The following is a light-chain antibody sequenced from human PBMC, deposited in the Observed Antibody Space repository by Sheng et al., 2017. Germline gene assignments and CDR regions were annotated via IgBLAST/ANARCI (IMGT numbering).Light chain of an antibody. CDR2: AAS. Sequence: ETVMTQSPATLSLSPGERATLSCRASQSVGSNSLAWYQHKLGQAPRLLIYAASTRATGIPDRFSGSGSGTDFTLTITRLEPEDFAVYYCQQYRFLPETFGQGTRV. J-gene: IGKJ1*01. V-gene: IGKV3-20*01. CDR1: QSVGSNS. CDR3: QQYRFLPET.